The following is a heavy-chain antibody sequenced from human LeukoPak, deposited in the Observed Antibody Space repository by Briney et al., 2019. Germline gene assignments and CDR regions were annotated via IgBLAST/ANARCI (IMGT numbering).Heavy chain of an antibody. CDR3: TTAPRSSWDV. CDR2: IKSKTDGGTI. J-gene: IGHJ6*02. CDR1: GFTFNNAW. Sequence: KSGGSLRLSCAASGFTFNNAWKSWVRQAPGKGLEWVGRIKSKTDGGTIDYAAPVKGRFTIARDDSKNTLYLQMKSLKTEDTAVYYCTTAPRSSWDVWGQGTTVTVSS. V-gene: IGHV3-15*01. D-gene: IGHD6-19*01.